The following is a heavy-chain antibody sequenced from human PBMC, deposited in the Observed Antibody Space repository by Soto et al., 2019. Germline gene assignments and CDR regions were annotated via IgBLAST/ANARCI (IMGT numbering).Heavy chain of an antibody. V-gene: IGHV3-21*01. J-gene: IGHJ6*01. D-gene: IGHD2-8*02. CDR2: ISSSSSDI. CDR3: SRDSEQDIVLLPQAFLRYNFGDEIAV. Sequence: EVQLVESGGGLVKPGGSLRLSCAASGFTLSGYTMNWVRQAPGEGLEWVSSISSSSSDIYYADSVKGRFTISRDNAKKSLFLHMSSMRDAERAVYCCSRDSEQDIVLLPQAFLRYNFGDEIAVWRPGTTVIVS. CDR1: GFTLSGYT.